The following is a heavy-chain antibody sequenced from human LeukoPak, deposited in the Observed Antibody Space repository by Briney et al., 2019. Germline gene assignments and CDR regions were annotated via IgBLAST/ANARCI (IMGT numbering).Heavy chain of an antibody. CDR1: GDSISSYY. CDR3: ARERGYCFDP. Sequence: SETLSLTCTVSGDSISSYYWSWIRQPAGKGLEWIGRIYTSENTNYNPSLKGRVTMSVDRSKNQSSLKLSSVTAADTAVYYCARERGYCFDPWGQGMLVTVSS. V-gene: IGHV4-4*07. D-gene: IGHD3-3*01. J-gene: IGHJ5*02. CDR2: IYTSENT.